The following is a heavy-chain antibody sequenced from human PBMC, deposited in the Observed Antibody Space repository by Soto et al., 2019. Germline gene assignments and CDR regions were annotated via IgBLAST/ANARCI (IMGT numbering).Heavy chain of an antibody. Sequence: GGSLRLSCAASGFTFSSFEMNWVRQAPGKGLEWVSYISRSGGTIYYADSVKGRFTISRDNAENSLYLQMNSLRAEDTAVYYCAREGYCSSTSCFFFGMDVWGQGTTVTVSS. D-gene: IGHD2-2*01. CDR2: ISRSGGTI. J-gene: IGHJ6*02. CDR3: AREGYCSSTSCFFFGMDV. CDR1: GFTFSSFE. V-gene: IGHV3-48*03.